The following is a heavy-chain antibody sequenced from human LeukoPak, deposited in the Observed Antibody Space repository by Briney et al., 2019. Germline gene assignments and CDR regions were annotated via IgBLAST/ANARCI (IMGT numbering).Heavy chain of an antibody. J-gene: IGHJ4*02. D-gene: IGHD2-21*02. V-gene: IGHV3-7*01. CDR2: IKQDGSEK. CDR1: GYTFSSYW. Sequence: GGSLRLSCAASGYTFSSYWMSWVRQAPGKGLEWVANIKQDGSEKYYVDSVKGRFTISRDNAKNSLYLQMNSLRAEDTAVYYCARVPGYCGGDCYFDYWGQGTLATVSS. CDR3: ARVPGYCGGDCYFDY.